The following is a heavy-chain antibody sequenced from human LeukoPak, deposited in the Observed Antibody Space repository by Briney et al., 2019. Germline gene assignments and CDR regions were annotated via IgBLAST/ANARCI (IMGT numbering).Heavy chain of an antibody. D-gene: IGHD3-3*01. J-gene: IGHJ4*02. CDR3: ARGEDFWSGSIFDY. CDR2: IYTSGST. CDR1: GGSISSGSYY. Sequence: SETLSLTCTVSGGSISSGSYYWSWIRQPAGKGLEWIGRIYTSGSTNYIPSLKSRVTISVDTSKNQFSLKLSSVTAADTAVYYCARGEDFWSGSIFDYWGQGALVTVSS. V-gene: IGHV4-61*02.